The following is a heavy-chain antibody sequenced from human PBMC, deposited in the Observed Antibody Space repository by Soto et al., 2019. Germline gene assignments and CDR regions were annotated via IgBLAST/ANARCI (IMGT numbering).Heavy chain of an antibody. Sequence: GGSLRLSCAVSGFTFSNYWMSWVRQAPGKGLEWVANIKQDGSEKYYVDSVKGRFTISRDNAKNSLYLQMNSLGAEDTAVYFCASGLWTFQHWGQGTL. CDR1: GFTFSNYW. CDR2: IKQDGSEK. D-gene: IGHD3-10*01. CDR3: ASGLWTFQH. J-gene: IGHJ1*01. V-gene: IGHV3-7*01.